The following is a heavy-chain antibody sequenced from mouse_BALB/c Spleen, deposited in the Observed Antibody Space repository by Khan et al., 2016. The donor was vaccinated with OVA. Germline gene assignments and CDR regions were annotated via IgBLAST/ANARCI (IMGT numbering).Heavy chain of an antibody. J-gene: IGHJ3*01. D-gene: IGHD3-3*01. V-gene: IGHV3-2*02. Sequence: EVQLQESGPGLVKPSQSLSLTCTVTGYSITSDYAWNWIRQFPGNKLEWMGYISYSGSTSYTPSLKSRISITRDPSKNKFFMQLNSVTTEDTATYYCARGRAYWGQGTLVTVSA. CDR1: GYSITSDYA. CDR2: ISYSGST. CDR3: ARGRAY.